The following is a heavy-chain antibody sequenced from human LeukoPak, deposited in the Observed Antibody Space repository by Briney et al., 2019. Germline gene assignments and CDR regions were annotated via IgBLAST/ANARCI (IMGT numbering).Heavy chain of an antibody. CDR2: INPSGGST. Sequence: ASVKVSCKASGYTFTSYYMHWVRQAPGQGLEWMGIINPSGGSTSYAQKFQGRVTMTRDTSTSTVYMELSSLRSEDTAVYYCARGTKYYDFWSGYYIPQSDFDYWGQGTLVTVSS. CDR1: GYTFTSYY. D-gene: IGHD3-3*01. V-gene: IGHV1-46*01. CDR3: ARGTKYYDFWSGYYIPQSDFDY. J-gene: IGHJ4*02.